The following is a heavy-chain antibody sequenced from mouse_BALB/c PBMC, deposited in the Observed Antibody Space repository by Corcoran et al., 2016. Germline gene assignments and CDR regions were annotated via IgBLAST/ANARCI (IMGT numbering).Heavy chain of an antibody. CDR2: INTYTGEP. CDR1: GYTFTNYG. D-gene: IGHD2-14*01. J-gene: IGHJ4*01. CDR3: ARTGYARSYYAMDY. V-gene: IGHV9-1*02. Sequence: QIQLVQSGPELKKPGETVKISCKASGYTFTNYGMNWVKQAPGKGLKWMGWINTYTGEPTYADDFKGRFAFSLETSASTAYLQINNLKNEDMATYFCARTGYARSYYAMDYWGQGTSVTVSS.